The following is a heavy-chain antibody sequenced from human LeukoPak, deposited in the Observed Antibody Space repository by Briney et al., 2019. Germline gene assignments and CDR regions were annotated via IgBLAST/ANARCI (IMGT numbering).Heavy chain of an antibody. Sequence: GGSLRLSCAASGITFSSYTMSWVRQAPGKGLEWVASINEDGNEKYYVDSLKGRFTISRDNAQNSLYLQMNSLRVEDTAVYYCARDTYRFDDYWGQGTLVTVSS. CDR3: ARDTYRFDDY. CDR2: INEDGNEK. CDR1: GITFSSYT. V-gene: IGHV3-7*01. J-gene: IGHJ4*02.